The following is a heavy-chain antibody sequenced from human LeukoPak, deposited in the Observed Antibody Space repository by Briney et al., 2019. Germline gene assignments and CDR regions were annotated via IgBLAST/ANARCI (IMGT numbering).Heavy chain of an antibody. CDR2: ISYDGSNK. Sequence: GRSLRLSCAASGFTFSSYAMHWVRQAPGKGLEWVAVISYDGSNKYYAGSVKGRFTISRDNSKNTLYLQMNSLRAEDTAVYYCAKVPRQHDNWFDPWGQGTLVTVSS. CDR1: GFTFSSYA. CDR3: AKVPRQHDNWFDP. V-gene: IGHV3-30-3*01. J-gene: IGHJ5*02. D-gene: IGHD6-13*01.